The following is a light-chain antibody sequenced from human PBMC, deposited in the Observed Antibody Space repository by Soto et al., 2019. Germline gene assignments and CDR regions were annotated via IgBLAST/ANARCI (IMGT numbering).Light chain of an antibody. CDR2: DVS. CDR3: CSYTGSSTLI. V-gene: IGLV2-14*01. Sequence: QSALTQPASVSGSPGQSLTISCVGTSSDIGDYNYVSWYQQHPGKVPKVIIYDVSNRPSGVSYRFSGTKSCNTASLTVSGLQADDEDDYYCCSYTGSSTLIFGTGTK. J-gene: IGLJ1*01. CDR1: SSDIGDYNY.